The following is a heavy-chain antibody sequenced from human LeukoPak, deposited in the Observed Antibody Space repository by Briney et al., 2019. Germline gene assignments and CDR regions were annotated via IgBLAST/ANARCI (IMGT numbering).Heavy chain of an antibody. D-gene: IGHD3-22*01. Sequence: GGSLRLSCAASGFPLSNYSMNWVRQAPGKGLEWVSYISSGSITVYYADSVKGRFTISRDNAQNSLYLQMNSLRAEDTAVYYCARETYSYDSSGYYYPSGFDYWGQGTLVTVSS. CDR1: GFPLSNYS. CDR3: ARETYSYDSSGYYYPSGFDY. J-gene: IGHJ4*02. CDR2: ISSGSITV. V-gene: IGHV3-48*01.